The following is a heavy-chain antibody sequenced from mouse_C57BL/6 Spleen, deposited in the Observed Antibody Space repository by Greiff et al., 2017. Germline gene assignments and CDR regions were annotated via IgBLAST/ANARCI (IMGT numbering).Heavy chain of an antibody. CDR1: GFNIKDYY. CDR3: ASHYYGSSFYFDY. Sequence: VQLQQSGAELVKPGASVKLSCTASGFNIKDYYMHWVKQRTEQGLAWIGRIDPEDGETKYAPKFPGKATITADTSSNTAYLQLSSLTSEDTAVYYCASHYYGSSFYFDYWGQGTTLTVSS. J-gene: IGHJ2*01. V-gene: IGHV14-2*01. D-gene: IGHD1-1*01. CDR2: IDPEDGET.